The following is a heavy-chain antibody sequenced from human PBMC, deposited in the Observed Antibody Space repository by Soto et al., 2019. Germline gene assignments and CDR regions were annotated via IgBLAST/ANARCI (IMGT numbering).Heavy chain of an antibody. Sequence: GGSLRLSCAASGFTFSSYAMSWVRQAPGKGLEWVSAISGSGGSTYYADSVKGRFTISRDNSKNTLYLQMNSLRAEDTAVYYCAKGGYCSSTSCYALGLNWFDPWGQGTLVTVSS. CDR1: GFTFSSYA. D-gene: IGHD2-2*01. V-gene: IGHV3-23*01. CDR2: ISGSGGST. J-gene: IGHJ5*02. CDR3: AKGGYCSSTSCYALGLNWFDP.